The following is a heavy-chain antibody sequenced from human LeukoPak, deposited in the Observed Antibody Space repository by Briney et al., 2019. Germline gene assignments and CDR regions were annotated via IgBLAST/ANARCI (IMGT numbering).Heavy chain of an antibody. V-gene: IGHV3-73*01. CDR2: IKDKANNYAT. Sequence: GGSLRLSCAASGFTFSGSGVHWVRQASGRGLEWVGRIKDKANNYATAYAASVEGRFTISSDDSKNTAYLQMNSLKTEDTAVYYCTELRAHAFDIWGQGTMVTVSS. D-gene: IGHD3-16*01. CDR1: GFTFSGSG. CDR3: TELRAHAFDI. J-gene: IGHJ3*02.